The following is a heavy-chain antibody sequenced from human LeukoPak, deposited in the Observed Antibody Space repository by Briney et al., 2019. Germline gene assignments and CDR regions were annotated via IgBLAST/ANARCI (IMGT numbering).Heavy chain of an antibody. V-gene: IGHV1-46*01. CDR1: GYTFTTYF. CDR2: INPSAGTT. Sequence: GASVKVSCKASGYTFTTYFMHWVRQAPGQGLEWMGIINPSAGTTSYAQKFQARVTMTRDTSTSTVYMELSSLRSEDTAVYYCARVTDSRKNIDAFDIWGQGTTVTVSS. D-gene: IGHD1-14*01. CDR3: ARVTDSRKNIDAFDI. J-gene: IGHJ3*02.